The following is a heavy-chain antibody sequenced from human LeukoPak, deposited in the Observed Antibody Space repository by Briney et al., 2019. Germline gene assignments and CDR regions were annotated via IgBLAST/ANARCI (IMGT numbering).Heavy chain of an antibody. V-gene: IGHV4-4*07. J-gene: IGHJ6*03. Sequence: SATLSLTCTVSGGSISSYYWSWIRQPAGKGLEWIGRIYTGGSTNYNPSLKSRATMSAATPKNHFSLKLSSVTAADTPVYYCARYGSGCYSYYYYMDVWGKGTTVTVSS. CDR1: GGSISSYY. CDR2: IYTGGST. D-gene: IGHD3-22*01. CDR3: ARYGSGCYSYYYYMDV.